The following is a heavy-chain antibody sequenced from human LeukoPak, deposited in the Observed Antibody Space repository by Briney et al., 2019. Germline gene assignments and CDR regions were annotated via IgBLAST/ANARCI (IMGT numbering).Heavy chain of an antibody. V-gene: IGHV3-7*01. D-gene: IGHD3-3*01. CDR2: IKQDGSEK. J-gene: IGHJ4*02. CDR1: GFTFSSYW. CDR3: ARGINFWSGYPLVDY. Sequence: GGSLRLSCAASGFTFSSYWMSWVRQAPGKGLEWVANIKQDGSEKYYVDSVKGRFTISRDNAKNSLYLQMNSLRAEDTAVYYCARGINFWSGYPLVDYWGQGTLVTVSS.